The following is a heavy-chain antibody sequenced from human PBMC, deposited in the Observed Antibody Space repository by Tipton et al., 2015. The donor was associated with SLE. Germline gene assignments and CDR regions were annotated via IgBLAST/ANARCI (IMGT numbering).Heavy chain of an antibody. CDR1: GGSISSGGYS. Sequence: TLSLTCAVSGGSISSGGYSWSWIRQPPGKGLEWIGYIYHSGSTYYNPSLKSRVTISVDTSKNQFSLKLSSVTAADTAVYYCAREDTPMDDAFDIWGQGTMVTVSS. D-gene: IGHD5-18*01. CDR2: IYHSGST. CDR3: AREDTPMDDAFDI. V-gene: IGHV4-30-2*02. J-gene: IGHJ3*02.